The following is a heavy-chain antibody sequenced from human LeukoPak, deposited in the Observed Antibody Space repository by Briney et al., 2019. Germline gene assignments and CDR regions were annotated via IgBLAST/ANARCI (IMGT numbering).Heavy chain of an antibody. CDR3: ARGGKRPRRVATIIFGAVSRWFDP. V-gene: IGHV1-69*13. J-gene: IGHJ5*02. CDR2: IILIFGTA. D-gene: IGHD5-12*01. CDR1: GGTFSSYA. Sequence: ASVKVSCKASGGTFSSYAISWVRQAPGQGLEWVGGIILIFGTANYAQKFQGRVTITAGESTNTAYMELSSLRSEDTAVYYCARGGKRPRRVATIIFGAVSRWFDPWGQGTLVTVSS.